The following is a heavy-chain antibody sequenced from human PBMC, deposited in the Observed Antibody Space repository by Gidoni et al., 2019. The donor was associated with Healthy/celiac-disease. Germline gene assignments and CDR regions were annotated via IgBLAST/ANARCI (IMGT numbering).Heavy chain of an antibody. J-gene: IGHJ3*02. D-gene: IGHD2-2*01. CDR1: GYTFTYRY. CDR3: ARGYCSSTSCYGLDAFDI. V-gene: IGHV1-45*02. Sequence: QMQLVQSGAEVKKTGSSVKVSCKASGYTFTYRYLHWVRQAPGQALEWMGWITPFNGNTNYAQKFQDRVTITRDRSMSTAYMELSSLRSEDTAMYYCARGYCSSTSCYGLDAFDIWGQGTMVTVSS. CDR2: ITPFNGNT.